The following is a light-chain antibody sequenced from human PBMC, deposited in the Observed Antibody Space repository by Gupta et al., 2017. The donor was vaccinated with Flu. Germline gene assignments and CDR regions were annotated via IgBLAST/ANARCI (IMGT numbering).Light chain of an antibody. CDR2: AAS. J-gene: IGKJ2*03. CDR3: QQSYSTPYS. Sequence: PSSLSASVGDRVTITCRTSQSITNYLNWYQQKPGKAPKLLIYAASTLQSGVPSRFSGSRSGADFTLTIGSLQPEDFATYYCQQSYSTPYSFGQGTKVEIQ. CDR1: QSITNY. V-gene: IGKV1-39*01.